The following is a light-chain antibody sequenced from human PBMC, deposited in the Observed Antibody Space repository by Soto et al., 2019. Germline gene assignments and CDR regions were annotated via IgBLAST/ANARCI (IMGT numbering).Light chain of an antibody. J-gene: IGLJ3*02. CDR3: QSYDATNQV. CDR2: EDN. V-gene: IGLV6-57*01. CDR1: SGSIASNY. Sequence: NFMLTQPHSVSESPGKTVIISCTRSSGSIASNYVLWYQQLPGSSPTTVIYEDNQRPSGVPDRFSGSIDSSSNSASLTISGLETEDEADYFCQSYDATNQVFGGGTKLTVL.